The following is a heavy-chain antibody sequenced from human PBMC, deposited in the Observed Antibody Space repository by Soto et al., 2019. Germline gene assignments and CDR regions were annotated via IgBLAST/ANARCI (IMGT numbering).Heavy chain of an antibody. Sequence: GGSLRLSCAASGFTFSSYAMSWVRQAPGKGLEWVSAISGSGGSTYYADSVKGRFTISRDNSKNTLYLQMNSLRAEDTAVYYCAKLGDIVVVPAAMPDNWFDPWGQGTLVTVSS. CDR3: AKLGDIVVVPAAMPDNWFDP. V-gene: IGHV3-23*01. CDR2: ISGSGGST. D-gene: IGHD2-2*01. J-gene: IGHJ5*02. CDR1: GFTFSSYA.